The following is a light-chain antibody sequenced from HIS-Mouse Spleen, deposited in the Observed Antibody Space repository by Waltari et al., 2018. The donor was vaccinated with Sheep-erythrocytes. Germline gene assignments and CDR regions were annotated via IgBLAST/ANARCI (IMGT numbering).Light chain of an antibody. J-gene: IGLJ2*01. V-gene: IGLV2-11*01. CDR1: SSDVGGYNY. Sequence: QSALTQPRSVSGSPGQSVTISCPGTSSDVGGYNYVSWYQQHPCKAPKPMIYDVSNQPSGVPDRFSCSKSGNTASLTISGLQAEDEADYYCCSYAGSYTFVVFGGGTKLTVL. CDR3: CSYAGSYTFVV. CDR2: DVS.